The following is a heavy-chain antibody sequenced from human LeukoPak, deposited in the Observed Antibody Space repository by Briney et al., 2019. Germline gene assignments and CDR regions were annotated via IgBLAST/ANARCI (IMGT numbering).Heavy chain of an antibody. CDR2: ISAYNGRT. CDR3: ARGLDYYDGSGYRSYWYFDL. CDR1: GYTFTTYG. J-gene: IGHJ2*01. Sequence: ASVKVSCKPSGYTFTTYGISWVRQAPGQGLEWMGWISAYNGRTNYEEKLQDRVTMTTDTSASTAYMELRSLRSDDTAVYYCARGLDYYDGSGYRSYWYFDLWGRGTLVTVSS. V-gene: IGHV1-18*01. D-gene: IGHD3-22*01.